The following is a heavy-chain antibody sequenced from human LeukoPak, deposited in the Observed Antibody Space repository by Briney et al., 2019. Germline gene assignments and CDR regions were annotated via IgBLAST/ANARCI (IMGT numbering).Heavy chain of an antibody. V-gene: IGHV3-74*01. CDR1: GFTFSSYW. CDR3: ARVFAVTDDAFDI. CDR2: INSDGSST. D-gene: IGHD2-21*02. J-gene: IGHJ3*02. Sequence: PGGSLRLSCAASGFTFSSYWMHWVRQAPGKGLVWVSRINSDGSSTNYADSVKGRFTISRDNAKNTLYLQMNSLRAEDTAVYYCARVFAVTDDAFDIWGQGTMVTVSS.